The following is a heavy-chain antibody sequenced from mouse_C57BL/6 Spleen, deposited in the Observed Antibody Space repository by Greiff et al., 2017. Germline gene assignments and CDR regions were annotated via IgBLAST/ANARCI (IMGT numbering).Heavy chain of an antibody. D-gene: IGHD1-1*01. V-gene: IGHV5-9*01. Sequence: EVQLQESGGGLVKPGGSLKLSCAASGFTFSSYTMSWVRQTPEKRLAWVATISGGGGNTYYPYSVKGRFTLARDNAKNTRYLQMSSRRYEDTALYYCARPSTVVATGEFAYWGQGTLVTVSA. CDR2: ISGGGGNT. CDR1: GFTFSSYT. J-gene: IGHJ3*01. CDR3: ARPSTVVATGEFAY.